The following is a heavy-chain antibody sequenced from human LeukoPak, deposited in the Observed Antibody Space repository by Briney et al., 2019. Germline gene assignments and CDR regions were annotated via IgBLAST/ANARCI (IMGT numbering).Heavy chain of an antibody. V-gene: IGHV1-2*02. CDR3: ARTETSMLSPFDY. Sequence: ASVKVSCKASGYTFTSYAMNWVRQAPGQGLEWMGWINPNSGGTNYAQKFQGRVTMTRDTSISTAYMELSRLRSDDTAVYYCARTETSMLSPFDYWGQGTLVTVSS. CDR2: INPNSGGT. CDR1: GYTFTSYA. J-gene: IGHJ4*02. D-gene: IGHD2-8*01.